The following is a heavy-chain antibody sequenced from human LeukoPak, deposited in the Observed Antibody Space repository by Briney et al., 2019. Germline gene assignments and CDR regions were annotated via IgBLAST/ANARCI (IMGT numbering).Heavy chain of an antibody. CDR2: MNPNSGNT. J-gene: IGHJ4*02. Sequence: GASVKVSCRASGYTFTSYDINWVRQATGQGLEWMGWMNPNSGNTGYAQKFQGRVTMTRNTSISTAYMELSSLRSEDTAVYYCARGLSSGWYSDYWGQGTLVTVSS. CDR3: ARGLSSGWYSDY. D-gene: IGHD6-19*01. CDR1: GYTFTSYD. V-gene: IGHV1-8*01.